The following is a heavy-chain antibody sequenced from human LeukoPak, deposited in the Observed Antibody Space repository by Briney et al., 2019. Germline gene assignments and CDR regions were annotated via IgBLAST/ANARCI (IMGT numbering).Heavy chain of an antibody. CDR3: ARRISSGYYYNCDY. Sequence: SETLSLTCTVSGGSISSGGYYWSWIRQHPGKGLEWIGYIYYSGRTYYNPSLKSRGTISVDTSKNQFPLKLSSVTAADTAVYYCARRISSGYYYNCDYWGQGTLVTVSS. V-gene: IGHV4-31*03. CDR1: GGSISSGGYY. D-gene: IGHD3-22*01. J-gene: IGHJ4*02. CDR2: IYYSGRT.